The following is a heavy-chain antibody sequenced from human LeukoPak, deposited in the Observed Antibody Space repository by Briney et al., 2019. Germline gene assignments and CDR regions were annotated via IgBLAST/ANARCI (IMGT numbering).Heavy chain of an antibody. Sequence: GGSLRLSCAASGFTFSSYSMNWVRQAPGKGLEWVSYISSSSSTIYYADSVKGRFTISRDNAKNSLYLQMNSLRAEDTAVYYCARDPRGEYCTNGVCSKTTPQIFQHWGQGTLVTVSS. V-gene: IGHV3-48*01. J-gene: IGHJ1*01. CDR1: GFTFSSYS. CDR3: ARDPRGEYCTNGVCSKTTPQIFQH. D-gene: IGHD2-8*01. CDR2: ISSSSSTI.